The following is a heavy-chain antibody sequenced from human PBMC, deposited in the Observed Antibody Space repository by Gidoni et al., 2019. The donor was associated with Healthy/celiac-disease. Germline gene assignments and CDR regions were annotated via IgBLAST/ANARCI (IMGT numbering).Heavy chain of an antibody. Sequence: EVQLVESGGGLVKPGGSLRLSCAASAVTFSSYSMNWVGQAPAKGLEWVSSISSSSSYIYYADSVKGRFTISRDNAKNSLYLQMNSLRAEDTAVYYCARFQLAGLYFDYWGQGTLVTVSS. J-gene: IGHJ4*02. V-gene: IGHV3-21*01. D-gene: IGHD6-19*01. CDR1: AVTFSSYS. CDR3: ARFQLAGLYFDY. CDR2: ISSSSSYI.